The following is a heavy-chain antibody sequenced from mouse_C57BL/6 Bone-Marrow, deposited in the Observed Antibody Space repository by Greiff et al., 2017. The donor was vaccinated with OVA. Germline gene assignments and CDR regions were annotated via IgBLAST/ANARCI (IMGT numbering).Heavy chain of an antibody. CDR3: ARSLYYYGSSPYYAMDY. CDR1: GYAFTNYL. Sequence: VQLQPSGAELVRPGTSVKVSCKASGYAFTNYLIEWVKQRPGQGLEWIGVINPGSGGTNYNEKFKGKATLTADKSSSTAYMQLSSLTSEDSAVYFCARSLYYYGSSPYYAMDYWGQGPSVTVSS. CDR2: INPGSGGT. V-gene: IGHV1-54*01. J-gene: IGHJ4*01. D-gene: IGHD1-1*01.